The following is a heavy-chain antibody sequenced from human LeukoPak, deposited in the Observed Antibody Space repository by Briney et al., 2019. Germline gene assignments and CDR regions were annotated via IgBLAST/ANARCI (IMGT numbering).Heavy chain of an antibody. CDR2: ISSSISYI. CDR1: GFTFSSYS. Sequence: GGSLRLSCAASGFTFSSYSMNWVRQAPGKWLEWVSSISSSISYIYYADSVKGRLTISRDNAKNSLYLQMNSLRAEDTAVYYCAREIYGWYYFDYWGQGTLVTVSS. V-gene: IGHV3-21*01. J-gene: IGHJ4*02. CDR3: AREIYGWYYFDY. D-gene: IGHD6-19*01.